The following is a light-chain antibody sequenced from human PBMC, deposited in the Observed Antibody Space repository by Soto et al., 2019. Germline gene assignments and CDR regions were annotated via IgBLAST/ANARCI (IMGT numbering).Light chain of an antibody. V-gene: IGLV6-57*04. Sequence: NFMLTQPHSVSESPGKTVTISCTRSSGSIASNYVQWYQQRPGSAPTTVIYEDNQRPSGVPDRFSGSIDSSSNSASLTISGLKTEDEADYYCQSYDVGFYVLGTGTKLTVL. CDR1: SGSIASNY. J-gene: IGLJ1*01. CDR2: EDN. CDR3: QSYDVGFYV.